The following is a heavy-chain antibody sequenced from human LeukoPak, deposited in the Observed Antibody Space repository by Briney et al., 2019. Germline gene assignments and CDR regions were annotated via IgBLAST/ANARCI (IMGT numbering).Heavy chain of an antibody. V-gene: IGHV3-21*01. CDR1: GFTFSSYS. CDR3: ARGGYDRSGYYALFDY. D-gene: IGHD3-22*01. Sequence: GGSLRLSCAASGFTFSSYSMNWVRQAPGKGLEWVSSISSSSSYIYYADSVKGRFTISRDNAKNSVYLQVNSVRAEDTPVYYCARGGYDRSGYYALFDYWGRGTLVTVSS. J-gene: IGHJ4*02. CDR2: ISSSSSYI.